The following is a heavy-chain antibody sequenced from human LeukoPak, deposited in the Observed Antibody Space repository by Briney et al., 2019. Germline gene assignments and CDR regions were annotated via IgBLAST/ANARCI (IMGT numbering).Heavy chain of an antibody. CDR2: ISGSGGST. CDR3: AKEIYSSSSGYYMDV. D-gene: IGHD6-6*01. J-gene: IGHJ6*03. CDR1: GFMFSSFW. Sequence: GGSLRLSCAASGFMFSSFWMGWVRQAPGKGLEWVSAISGSGGSTYYADSVKGRFTISRDNSKNTLYLQMNSLRAEDTAVYYCAKEIYSSSSGYYMDVWGKGTTVTVSS. V-gene: IGHV3-23*01.